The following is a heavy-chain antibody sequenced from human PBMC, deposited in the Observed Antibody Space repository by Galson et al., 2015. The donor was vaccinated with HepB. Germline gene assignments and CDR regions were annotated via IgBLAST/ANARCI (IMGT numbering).Heavy chain of an antibody. CDR1: GYTFTGYY. CDR2: INPNSGGT. CDR3: ATGVRDCTSTSCFWTFDY. Sequence: SVKVSCKASGYTFTGYYIHWVRQAPGQGLEWMGWINPNSGGTNFAQQFQGRVTMTRDRSISTAYLELSRLRSDDTALYYCATGVRDCTSTSCFWTFDYWGQGTLVTVSS. J-gene: IGHJ4*02. V-gene: IGHV1-2*02. D-gene: IGHD2-2*01.